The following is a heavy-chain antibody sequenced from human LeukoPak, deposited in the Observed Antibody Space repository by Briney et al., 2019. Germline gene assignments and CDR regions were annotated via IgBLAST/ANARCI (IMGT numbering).Heavy chain of an antibody. CDR3: ARRKVGAPPPPLRAAPNFDY. J-gene: IGHJ4*02. CDR2: IYYSGSS. V-gene: IGHV4-34*01. Sequence: SETLSLTCAVYGGSFSGYYWGWIRQPPGKGLDWIGGIYYSGSSYYNPSLKSRVTISVDTSKNQFSLKLSSVTAADTAVYYCARRKVGAPPPPLRAAPNFDYWGQGTLVTVSS. D-gene: IGHD1-26*01. CDR1: GGSFSGYY.